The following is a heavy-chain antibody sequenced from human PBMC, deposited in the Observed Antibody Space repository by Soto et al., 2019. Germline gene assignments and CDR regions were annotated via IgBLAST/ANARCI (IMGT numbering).Heavy chain of an antibody. CDR3: AREGRITMTIDY. CDR2: INPSGGST. J-gene: IGHJ4*02. V-gene: IGHV1-46*03. CDR1: GYTFTSYY. Sequence: GASVKVSCKASGYTFTSYYMHWVRQAPGQGLEWMGIINPSGGSTSYAQKFQGRVTMTRDTSTSTVYMELSSLRSEDTALYYCAREGRITMTIDYWGQGTLVTVSS. D-gene: IGHD3-22*01.